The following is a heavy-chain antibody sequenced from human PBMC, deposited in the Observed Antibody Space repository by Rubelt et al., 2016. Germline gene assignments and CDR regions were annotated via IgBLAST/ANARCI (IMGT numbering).Heavy chain of an antibody. CDR2: IYYSGST. Sequence: LEWIGYIYYSGSTNYNPSLKSRVTISVDTSKNQFSLKLSSVTAADTAVYYCARSSGSNYFDYWGQGTLVTVSS. D-gene: IGHD6-25*01. CDR3: ARSSGSNYFDY. J-gene: IGHJ4*02. V-gene: IGHV4-59*01.